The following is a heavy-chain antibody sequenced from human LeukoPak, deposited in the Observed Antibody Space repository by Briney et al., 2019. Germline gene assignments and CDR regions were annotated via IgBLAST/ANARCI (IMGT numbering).Heavy chain of an antibody. V-gene: IGHV4-59*01. D-gene: IGHD5-24*01. Sequence: PSETLSLTCTVSGDSISSYYWSWIRQPPGKGLEWIGYIYYSGSTSYNPSLKSRVTISVDTSKNQFSLKLSSVTAADTAVYYCARESRRDGYNPAYYYYYYMDVWGKGTTVTISS. CDR1: GDSISSYY. CDR2: IYYSGST. J-gene: IGHJ6*03. CDR3: ARESRRDGYNPAYYYYYYMDV.